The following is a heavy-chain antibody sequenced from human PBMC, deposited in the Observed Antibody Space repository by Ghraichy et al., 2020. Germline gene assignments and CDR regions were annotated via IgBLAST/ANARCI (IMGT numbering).Heavy chain of an antibody. V-gene: IGHV3-30-3*01. J-gene: IGHJ4*02. CDR1: GFTFSSYA. Sequence: GGSLRLSCAASGFTFSSYAMHWVRQAPGKGLEWVAVISYDGSNKYYADSVKGRFTISRDNSKNTLYLQMNSLRAEDTAVYYCARGKLGAVAATGYFDYWGQGTLVTVSS. D-gene: IGHD6-19*01. CDR3: ARGKLGAVAATGYFDY. CDR2: ISYDGSNK.